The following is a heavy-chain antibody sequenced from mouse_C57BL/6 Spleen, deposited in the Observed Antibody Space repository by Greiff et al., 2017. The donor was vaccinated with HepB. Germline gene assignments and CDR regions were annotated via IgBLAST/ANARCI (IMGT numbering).Heavy chain of an antibody. CDR3: ARDRKNYYGSSYFWYFDV. CDR1: GFTFSSYA. D-gene: IGHD1-1*01. CDR2: ISDGGSYT. V-gene: IGHV5-4*01. J-gene: IGHJ1*03. Sequence: EVKVVESGGGLVKPGGSLKLSCAASGFTFSSYAMSWVRQTPEKRLEWVATISDGGSYTYYPDNVKGRFTISRDNAKNNLYLQMSHLKSEDTAMYYCARDRKNYYGSSYFWYFDVWGTGTTVTVSS.